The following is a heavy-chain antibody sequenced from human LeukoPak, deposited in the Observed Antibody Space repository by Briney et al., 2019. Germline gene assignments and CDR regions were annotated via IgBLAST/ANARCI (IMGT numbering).Heavy chain of an antibody. CDR1: GGSISGSSYY. Sequence: SETLSLTCTVSGGSISGSSYYWGWIRQPPGKGLEWIGSIYYSGSTYYNPSLKSRVTISVDTSKTKFSLKLSSVTAADTAVYYCARHDDSYYYGSGSYYGYFDYWGQGTLVTVSS. V-gene: IGHV4-39*01. CDR2: IYYSGST. J-gene: IGHJ4*02. D-gene: IGHD3-10*01. CDR3: ARHDDSYYYGSGSYYGYFDY.